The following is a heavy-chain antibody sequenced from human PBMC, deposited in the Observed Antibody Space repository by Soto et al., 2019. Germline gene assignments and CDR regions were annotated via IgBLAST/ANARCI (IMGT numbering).Heavy chain of an antibody. CDR1: GFTFSNAW. V-gene: IGHV3-15*01. J-gene: IGHJ4*02. Sequence: EVQLVESGGDLVKPGGSLRLSCAASGFTFSNAWMSWVRQAPGKGLEWVGLIKSKTDGGTTDYAAPVKGRFTVSREDSKNTLYLQMNSLRTEDTAVYSCTTGRFLDYLLCVPGDFWGQGTLVTVSS. CDR2: IKSKTDGGTT. D-gene: IGHD3-3*01. CDR3: TTGRFLDYLLCVPGDF.